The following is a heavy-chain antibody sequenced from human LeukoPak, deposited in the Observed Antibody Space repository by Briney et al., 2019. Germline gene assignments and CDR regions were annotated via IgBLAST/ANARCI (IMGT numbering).Heavy chain of an antibody. CDR2: IINSGGTV. D-gene: IGHD3-10*01. J-gene: IGHJ6*02. CDR1: GFTFSIHG. V-gene: IGHV3-48*02. CDR3: ARVGRGVYGMDV. Sequence: GGSLRLSCAASGFTFSIHGMNWVRQAPGQGLEWVSYIINSGGTVYYTDSVQGRFTISRDNARNSLFLQMNSLIDEDTAVYYCARVGRGVYGMDVWGQGTTVTASS.